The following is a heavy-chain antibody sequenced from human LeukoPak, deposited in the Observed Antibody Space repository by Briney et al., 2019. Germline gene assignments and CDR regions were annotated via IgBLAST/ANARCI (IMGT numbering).Heavy chain of an antibody. V-gene: IGHV1-8*01. CDR2: MNPNSGNT. J-gene: IGHJ3*02. D-gene: IGHD3-22*01. CDR1: GYTFTSYD. CDR3: ASHYDSWSDGAFDI. Sequence: ASVKVSCKASGYTFTSYDINWVRQATGQGLEWMGWMNPNSGNTGYAQKFQGRVTMTRNTSICTAYMELSSLRSEDTAVYYCASHYDSWSDGAFDIWGQGTMVTVSS.